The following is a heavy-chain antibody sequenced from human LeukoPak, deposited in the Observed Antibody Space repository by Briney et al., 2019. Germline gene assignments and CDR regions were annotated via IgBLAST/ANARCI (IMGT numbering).Heavy chain of an antibody. Sequence: GGSLRLSCAASGFTFSSYAMSWVRQAPGKGLEWVSYISSSSNNIYYADSVKGRFTISRDNAKNSLYLQMNSLRAEDTAVYYCASLEWGPDYWGQGTLVTVSS. CDR3: ASLEWGPDY. J-gene: IGHJ4*02. CDR1: GFTFSSYA. D-gene: IGHD1-26*01. V-gene: IGHV3-48*04. CDR2: ISSSSNNI.